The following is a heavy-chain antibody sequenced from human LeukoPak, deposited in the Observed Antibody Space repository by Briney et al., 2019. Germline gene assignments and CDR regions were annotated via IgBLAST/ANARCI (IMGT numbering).Heavy chain of an antibody. Sequence: QPGGSLRLSCAASGFTFSSYSMNWVRQAPGKGLEWVSYISSSSSTIYYADSVKGRFTMSRDNAKNSLSLQMNSLRDEDTALYYCARDGRFDHWGQGALVTVSS. CDR1: GFTFSSYS. J-gene: IGHJ4*02. CDR2: ISSSSSTI. V-gene: IGHV3-48*02. CDR3: ARDGRFDH.